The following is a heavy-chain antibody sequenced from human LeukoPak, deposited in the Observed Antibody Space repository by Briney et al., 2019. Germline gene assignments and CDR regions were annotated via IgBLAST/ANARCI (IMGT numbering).Heavy chain of an antibody. V-gene: IGHV1-69*10. CDR1: GYTFTSYD. D-gene: IGHD6-6*01. CDR3: ATGVAARRGVDY. Sequence: SVKVSCKASGYTFTSYDINWVRQATGQGLEWMGWIIPILGIANYAQKFQGRVTMTEDTSTDTAYMELSSLRSEDTAVYYCATGVAARRGVDYWGQGTLVTVSS. CDR2: IIPILGIA. J-gene: IGHJ4*02.